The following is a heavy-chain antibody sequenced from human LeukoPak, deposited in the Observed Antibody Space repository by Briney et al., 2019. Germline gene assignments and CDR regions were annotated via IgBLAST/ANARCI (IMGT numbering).Heavy chain of an antibody. CDR1: GFTFSSYS. V-gene: IGHV3-21*01. CDR2: ISSSSSYI. D-gene: IGHD4-23*01. Sequence: GGSLRLSCAASGFTFSSYSKNWVRQAPGKGLEWVSSISSSSSYIYYADSVKGRFTISRVNAKNSLYLQMNSLRAEDTAVYYCARAPAAVVTSVFDYWGQGTLVTVSS. CDR3: ARAPAAVVTSVFDY. J-gene: IGHJ4*02.